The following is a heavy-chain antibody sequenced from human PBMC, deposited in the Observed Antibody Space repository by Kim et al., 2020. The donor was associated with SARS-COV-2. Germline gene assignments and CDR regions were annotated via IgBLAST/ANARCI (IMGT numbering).Heavy chain of an antibody. V-gene: IGHV3-64D*06. CDR3: VKDGEATIPYGDYAGRFDY. D-gene: IGHD4-17*01. CDR2: ISSNGGST. J-gene: IGHJ4*02. CDR1: GFTFSSYA. Sequence: GGSLRLSCSASGFTFSSYAMHWVRQAPGKGLEYVSAISSNGGSTYYADSVKGRFTISRDNSKNTLYLQMSSLRAEDTAVYYCVKDGEATIPYGDYAGRFDYWGQGTLVTVSS.